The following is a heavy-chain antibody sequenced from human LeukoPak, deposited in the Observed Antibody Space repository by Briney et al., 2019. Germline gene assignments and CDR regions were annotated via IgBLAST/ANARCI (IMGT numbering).Heavy chain of an antibody. J-gene: IGHJ3*02. CDR2: ISAYNGNT. D-gene: IGHD6-13*01. CDR3: ARDWRGSSWSDAFDI. Sequence: ASVKVSCKASGYTFTSYGISWVRQAPGQGLEWMGWISAYNGNTNYAQKLQGRVTMTTDTSTSTAYMELRSLRSDDTAVYYCARDWRGSSWSDAFDIWGQGTMVTVSS. CDR1: GYTFTSYG. V-gene: IGHV1-18*01.